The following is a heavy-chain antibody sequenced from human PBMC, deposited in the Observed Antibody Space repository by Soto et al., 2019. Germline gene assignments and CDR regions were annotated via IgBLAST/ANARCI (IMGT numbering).Heavy chain of an antibody. CDR1: GGSFSGYY. V-gene: IGHV4-34*01. Sequence: SETLSLTCAVYGGSFSGYYWSWIRQPPGKGLEWIGEINHSGSTNYNPSLKSRVTISVDTSKNQFSLKLSSVTAADTAVYYCARGKFSSWYKSFDYWGQGTLVTVSS. CDR2: INHSGST. J-gene: IGHJ4*02. CDR3: ARGKFSSWYKSFDY. D-gene: IGHD6-13*01.